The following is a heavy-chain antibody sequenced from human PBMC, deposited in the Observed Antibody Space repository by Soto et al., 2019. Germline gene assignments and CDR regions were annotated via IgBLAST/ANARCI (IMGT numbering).Heavy chain of an antibody. Sequence: PGGSLRLSCAASGFTFSSYGMHWVRQAPGKGLEWVAVISYDGSNKYYADSVKGRFTISRDNSKNTLYLQMNSLRAEDTAVYYCAKYGEDYYFDYWGQGTLVTVSS. D-gene: IGHD3-10*01. CDR1: GFTFSSYG. V-gene: IGHV3-30*18. J-gene: IGHJ4*02. CDR3: AKYGEDYYFDY. CDR2: ISYDGSNK.